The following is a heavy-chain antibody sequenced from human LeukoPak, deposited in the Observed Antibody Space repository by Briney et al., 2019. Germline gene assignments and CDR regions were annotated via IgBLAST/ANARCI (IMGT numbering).Heavy chain of an antibody. J-gene: IGHJ4*02. D-gene: IGHD3-10*01. V-gene: IGHV3-15*01. CDR1: GFTFNKAW. Sequence: GGSLRLSCAASGFTFNKAWMSWVRLAPGKGLEWVGRIKIKGDGGTTDYAAPVKGRFTVSRDDSKSTLYLQMNSLKTEDTAVYYRTTSGTPFEYWGQGTLVTVSS. CDR2: IKIKGDGGTT. CDR3: TTSGTPFEY.